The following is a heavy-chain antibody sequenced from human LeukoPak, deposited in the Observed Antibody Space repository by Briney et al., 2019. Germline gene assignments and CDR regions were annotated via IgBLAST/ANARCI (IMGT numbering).Heavy chain of an antibody. J-gene: IGHJ4*02. CDR3: ARDFDYGDYIDF. CDR1: GFTFSTYT. Sequence: GGSLRLSCVASGFTFSTYTFNWVRQAPGKGLEWLSYISSGGLTIFYADSVKGRFTISRDNTKNAIYLDMTNLRAEDTAVYYCARDFDYGDYIDFWGQGTLGAVSS. V-gene: IGHV3-48*04. D-gene: IGHD4/OR15-4a*01. CDR2: ISSGGLTI.